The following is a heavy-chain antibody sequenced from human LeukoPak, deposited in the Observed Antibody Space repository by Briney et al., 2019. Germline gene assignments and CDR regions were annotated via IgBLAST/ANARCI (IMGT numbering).Heavy chain of an antibody. D-gene: IGHD6-19*01. CDR3: ARETYSSGWFDY. J-gene: IGHJ4*02. CDR2: IKQDGSEK. Sequence: PGGSLRLSCAASGFTFSDYYMSWVRQAPGKGLEWVANIKQDGSEKYYVDSVKGRFTISRDNAKNSLYLQMNSLRAEDTAVYYCARETYSSGWFDYWGQGTLVTVSS. CDR1: GFTFSDYY. V-gene: IGHV3-7*05.